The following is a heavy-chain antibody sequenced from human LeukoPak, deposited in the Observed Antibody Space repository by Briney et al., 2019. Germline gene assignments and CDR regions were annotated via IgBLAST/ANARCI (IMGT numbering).Heavy chain of an antibody. CDR3: ARGIGRVTAMVYYYYYYMDV. D-gene: IGHD5-18*01. V-gene: IGHV4-34*01. CDR1: GVSFSGYY. Sequence: PSETLFLTCAVYGVSFSGYYWSWVRQPPGKGLEWVGEINYSGSTNYNPSLKSRVTISVDMSKNQFSLKLSSVTAADTAVYYCARGIGRVTAMVYYYYYYMDVWGKGTTVTVSS. CDR2: INYSGST. J-gene: IGHJ6*03.